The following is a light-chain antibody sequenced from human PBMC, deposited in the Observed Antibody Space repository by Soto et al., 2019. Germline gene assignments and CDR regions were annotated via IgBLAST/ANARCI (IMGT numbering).Light chain of an antibody. CDR1: SSNIGAGYD. J-gene: IGLJ1*01. V-gene: IGLV1-40*01. Sequence: QPVLTQPPSVSGAPGQRVTISCTGSSSNIGAGYDVHWYRQLPGTAPKLLIYGNINRPSGVPDRFSGSKSGTSASLAITGLQAEDEADYYCQSYDSSLSADYVFGTGTKLTVL. CDR3: QSYDSSLSADYV. CDR2: GNI.